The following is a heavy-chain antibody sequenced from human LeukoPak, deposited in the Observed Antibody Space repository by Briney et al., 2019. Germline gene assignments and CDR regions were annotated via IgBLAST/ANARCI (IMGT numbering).Heavy chain of an antibody. CDR2: ISYDGSNK. Sequence: GGSLRLSCAASGFTFSSYAMHWVRQAPGKGLEWVAVISYDGSNKYYADSVKGRFTISRDNAKNSLYLQMNSLRAEDTAVYYCARVAFEVWFGELLYWFDPWGQGTLVTVSS. J-gene: IGHJ5*02. CDR3: ARVAFEVWFGELLYWFDP. D-gene: IGHD3-10*01. V-gene: IGHV3-30-3*01. CDR1: GFTFSSYA.